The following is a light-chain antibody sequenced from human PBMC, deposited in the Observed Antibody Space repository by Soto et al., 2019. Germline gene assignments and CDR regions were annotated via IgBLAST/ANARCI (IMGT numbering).Light chain of an antibody. CDR3: PQSGLT. CDR1: QSISSW. V-gene: IGKV1-5*01. CDR2: DAS. J-gene: IGKJ4*01. Sequence: DIQMTQSPSTLSASVGDRATITCRASQSISSWLAWYQQKPGKAPKLLIYDASSLESGVPSRFSGSGSGTEFTLTISSLQPDDFANYYCPQSGLTFGGGTKV.